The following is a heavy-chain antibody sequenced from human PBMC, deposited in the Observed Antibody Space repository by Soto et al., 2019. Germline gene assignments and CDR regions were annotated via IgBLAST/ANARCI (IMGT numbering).Heavy chain of an antibody. CDR2: IYYSGTT. CDR1: GGSISSSSYY. CDR3: ARHRGYYDILTGYYTELNFDY. V-gene: IGHV4-39*01. Sequence: SLTCTVSGGSISSSSYYWGWIRQPPGKGLVWIGSIYYSGTTYYNPSLKSRVTISVDTSKNQFSLKLSSVTAADTAVYYCARHRGYYDILTGYYTELNFDYWGQGTLVTVSS. D-gene: IGHD3-9*01. J-gene: IGHJ4*02.